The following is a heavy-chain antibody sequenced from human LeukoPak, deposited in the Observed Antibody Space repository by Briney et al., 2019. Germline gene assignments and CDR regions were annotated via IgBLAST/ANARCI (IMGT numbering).Heavy chain of an antibody. CDR1: GGTFSSYE. V-gene: IGHV1-69*06. CDR2: IIPMFGTA. J-gene: IGHJ6*03. Sequence: AVKVSCKASGGTFSSYEISWVRQAPGQGLEWMGGIIPMFGTAKYAQKFQGRVTITADKSTSTAYMELSSLRSEDTAVYYCARGGASRWFGELYGYYYYYMDVWGKGTTVTISS. D-gene: IGHD3-10*01. CDR3: ARGGASRWFGELYGYYYYYMDV.